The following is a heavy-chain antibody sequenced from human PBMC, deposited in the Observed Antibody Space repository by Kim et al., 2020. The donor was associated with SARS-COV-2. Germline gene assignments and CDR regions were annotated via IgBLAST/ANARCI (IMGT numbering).Heavy chain of an antibody. CDR3: AKVGDYDSRCFYAFRRS. Sequence: SVKGRFTISRDNAKNTLYLQMNGLRSEDTAVYYCAKVGDYDSRCFYAFRRSWGQGSRVTVSS. J-gene: IGHJ5*02. D-gene: IGHD4-17*01. V-gene: IGHV3-74*01.